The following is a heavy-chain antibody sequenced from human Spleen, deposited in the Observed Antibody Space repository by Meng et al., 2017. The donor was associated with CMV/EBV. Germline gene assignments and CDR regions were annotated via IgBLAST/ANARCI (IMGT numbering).Heavy chain of an antibody. CDR3: VRGMGTD. D-gene: IGHD5-24*01. V-gene: IGHV3-74*03. Sequence: GESLKISCAASGFTFDDYAMHWVRQVPGKGLVWVSRINSDGNIITYADSVKGRFTISRDNTKNTLSLQMNSLRAEDTAIYYCVRGMGTDWGRGTLVTVSS. CDR2: INSDGNII. J-gene: IGHJ4*02. CDR1: GFTFDDYA.